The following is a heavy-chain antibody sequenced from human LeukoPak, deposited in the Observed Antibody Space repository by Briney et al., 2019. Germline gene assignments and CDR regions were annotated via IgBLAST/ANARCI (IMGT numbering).Heavy chain of an antibody. CDR2: IYTSGSA. V-gene: IGHV4-4*07. Sequence: SETLSLTCTVSGGSISSYYWTWIRQPAGKGLEWIGRIYTSGSANYNPSLKSRVTTSVDTSKNQFSLKLSSVTAADTAVYYCARDRGSVPAAPCYYYFYMDVWGKGTTVTVSS. CDR3: ARDRGSVPAAPCYYYFYMDV. J-gene: IGHJ6*03. CDR1: GGSISSYY. D-gene: IGHD2-2*01.